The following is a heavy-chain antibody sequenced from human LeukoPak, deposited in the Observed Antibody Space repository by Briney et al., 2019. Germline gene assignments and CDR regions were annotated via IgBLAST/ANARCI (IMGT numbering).Heavy chain of an antibody. Sequence: GASVKVSCKASGYTFTSYYMHWVRQAPGQGLEWMGIINPSGGSTSYAQKFQGRVTMTRDTSTSTVYMELSSLRSEDTAVYYCARDRASSSSWYYYGMDVWGQGTTVTVSS. J-gene: IGHJ6*02. D-gene: IGHD6-13*01. V-gene: IGHV1-46*03. CDR2: INPSGGST. CDR1: GYTFTSYY. CDR3: ARDRASSSSWYYYGMDV.